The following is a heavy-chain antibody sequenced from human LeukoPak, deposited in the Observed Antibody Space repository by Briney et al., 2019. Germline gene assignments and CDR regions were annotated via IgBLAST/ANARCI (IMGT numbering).Heavy chain of an antibody. V-gene: IGHV4-39*02. D-gene: IGHD3-9*01. CDR3: ARDYVLRYFDWLPLQRGYFDY. Sequence: SETLSLTCTVSGGSISSSSYYWGWIRQPPGKGLEWIGSIYYSGSTYYNPSLKSRVTISVDTSKNQFSLKLSSVTAADTAVYYCARDYVLRYFDWLPLQRGYFDYWGQGTLVTVSS. J-gene: IGHJ4*02. CDR2: IYYSGST. CDR1: GGSISSSSYY.